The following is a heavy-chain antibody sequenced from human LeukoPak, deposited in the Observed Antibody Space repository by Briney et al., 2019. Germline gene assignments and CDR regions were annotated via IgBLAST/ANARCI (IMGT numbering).Heavy chain of an antibody. V-gene: IGHV1-18*01. CDR2: ISAYNGNT. CDR1: GYTFTSYG. Sequence: ASVKVSCKASGYTFTSYGISWVRQAPGQGLEWMGWISAYNGNTNYAQKLQGRVTMTTDTSTSTAYMELRSLRSDDTAMYYCARAPPRYYYDSSGYYSYWGQGTLVTVSS. J-gene: IGHJ4*02. CDR3: ARAPPRYYYDSSGYYSY. D-gene: IGHD3-22*01.